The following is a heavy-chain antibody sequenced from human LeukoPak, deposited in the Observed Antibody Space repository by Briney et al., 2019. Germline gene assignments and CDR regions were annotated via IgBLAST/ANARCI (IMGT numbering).Heavy chain of an antibody. D-gene: IGHD3-3*02. J-gene: IGHJ4*02. Sequence: PSETLSLTCTVYGASFSTDYWYWIRQSPGEGLQWIGCFYDRGSTSYNPSLKSRVGLSVDASKNQFFLSLKSVTAADTAVYYCAKSHFWSGYASDYWGRGILVSVSS. V-gene: IGHV4-4*09. CDR3: AKSHFWSGYASDY. CDR1: GASFSTDY. CDR2: FYDRGST.